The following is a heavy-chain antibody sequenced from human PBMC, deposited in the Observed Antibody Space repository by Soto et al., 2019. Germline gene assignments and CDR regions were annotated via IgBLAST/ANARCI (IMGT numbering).Heavy chain of an antibody. CDR1: GYTFTTYA. D-gene: IGHD2-21*01. V-gene: IGHV1-3*01. J-gene: IGHJ4*02. CDR3: ARGGEPIDY. CDR2: INAGNGNT. Sequence: ASVKVSCTASGYTFTTYAMHWVRQAPGQRLEWMGWINAGNGNTKHSQKFQGRVTITRDTSASTAYMELSSLRPEDTAVYYCARGGEPIDYWGQGTLVTVSS.